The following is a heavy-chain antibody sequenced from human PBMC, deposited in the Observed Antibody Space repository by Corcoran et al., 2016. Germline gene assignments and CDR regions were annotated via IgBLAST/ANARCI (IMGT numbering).Heavy chain of an antibody. V-gene: IGHV3-15*01. CDR2: IRSTPDGGTT. CDR3: ATGLSGTSLDY. J-gene: IGHJ4*02. Sequence: EVQLVESGGGLVKPGGSLRLSCAASGFTFSNAWMNWVRQAPGKGLEWVGRIRSTPDGGTTDYAAPVKGRCTISKDDSKTPQYLQMNSRKTEDTAGYDGATGLSGTSLDYWGQGTLVTVS. D-gene: IGHD1-1*01. CDR1: GFTFSNAW.